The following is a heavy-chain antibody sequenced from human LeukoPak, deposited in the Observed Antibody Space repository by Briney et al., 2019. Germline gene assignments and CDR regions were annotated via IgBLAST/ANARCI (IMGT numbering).Heavy chain of an antibody. CDR2: ISYDGSNK. J-gene: IGHJ4*02. V-gene: IGHV3-30*18. CDR3: AKGSSVKPANYDSNGPLDY. CDR1: GFTLSTHG. D-gene: IGHD3-22*01. Sequence: PGGSLRLSCAASGFTLSTHGMHWVRQAPGKGLEWVAVISYDGSNKYYADSVKGRFTISRDNSKNTLYLQMNSLRPEDTAVYHCAKGSSVKPANYDSNGPLDYWGQGILVTVSS.